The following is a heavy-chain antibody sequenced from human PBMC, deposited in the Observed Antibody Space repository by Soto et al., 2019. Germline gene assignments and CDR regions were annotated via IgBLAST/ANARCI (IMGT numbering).Heavy chain of an antibody. J-gene: IGHJ4*02. CDR2: MNPNTCNT. CDR1: GYTFTSYD. CDR3: AREYSSGWSKD. Sequence: QVQLVQSGAEVKKPGASVKVSCKASGYTFTSYDINWVRQATGRGLEWMGWMNPNTCNTVYAQKFQGRATMTRNTSISTAYMELSSLRSEDTAVYYCAREYSSGWSKDWGQGTRVTVSS. D-gene: IGHD6-19*01. V-gene: IGHV1-8*01.